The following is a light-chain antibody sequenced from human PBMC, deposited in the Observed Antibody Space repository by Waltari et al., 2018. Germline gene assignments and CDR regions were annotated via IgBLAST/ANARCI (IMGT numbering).Light chain of an antibody. CDR1: QSVSRT. CDR2: DAS. CDR3: QKYGRLPGP. Sequence: EIVLTQSPRTLSLSPGERATLSCSASQSVSRTLAWYQQKPCQAPRLLSYDASTSATGIADTIRGSGSGTDFSLNSSILEREDFAVYYCQKYGRLPGPFGQGTKVEIK. J-gene: IGKJ1*01. V-gene: IGKV3-20*01.